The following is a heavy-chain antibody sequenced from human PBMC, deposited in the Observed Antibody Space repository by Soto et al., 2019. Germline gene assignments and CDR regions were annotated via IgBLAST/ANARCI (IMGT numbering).Heavy chain of an antibody. CDR2: VYYTGST. J-gene: IGHJ4*02. CDR1: GSSISGSY. Sequence: KSSETLSLTCSVSGSSISGSYWSWIRQSPGKGLEWLGYVYYTGSTNYSPSLRSRVSISVDTSKNEFSLRLSSVTAADTAVYFCPRSVALPRAHIDYWHQLTQVAASS. V-gene: IGHV4-59*01. D-gene: IGHD3-10*01. CDR3: PRSVALPRAHIDY.